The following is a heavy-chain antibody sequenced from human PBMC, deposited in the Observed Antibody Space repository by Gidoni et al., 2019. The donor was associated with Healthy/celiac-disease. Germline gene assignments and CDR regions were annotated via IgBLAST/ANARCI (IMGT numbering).Heavy chain of an antibody. CDR3: AKDRSRYMAVAGTSAFDI. V-gene: IGHV3-23*01. Sequence: EVQLLESGGGLVQPGGSLRLSCAASGFTFSSYAMSWVRQAPGKGLEWVSAISGSGGSTYYADSVKGRFTISRDNSKNTLYLQMNSLRAEDTAVYYCAKDRSRYMAVAGTSAFDIWGQGTMVTVSS. CDR1: GFTFSSYA. J-gene: IGHJ3*02. D-gene: IGHD6-19*01. CDR2: ISGSGGST.